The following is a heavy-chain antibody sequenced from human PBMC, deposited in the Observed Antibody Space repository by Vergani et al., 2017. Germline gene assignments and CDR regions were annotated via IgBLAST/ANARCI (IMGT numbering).Heavy chain of an antibody. CDR1: GYSIRNGYY. D-gene: IGHD6-19*01. V-gene: IGHV4-38-2*01. J-gene: IGHJ5*02. CDR2: IYYSGST. CDR3: ARHSTVEWLVKLGWIDP. Sequence: QVQLQESGPGLVEPSETLSLTCAVSGYSIRNGYYWGWIRQPPGKGLEWIASIYYSGSTYYNPSLKSRVTISVDTSKNQFSLKLSSVTAADTAVYFCARHSTVEWLVKLGWIDPWGQGVLVAVSS.